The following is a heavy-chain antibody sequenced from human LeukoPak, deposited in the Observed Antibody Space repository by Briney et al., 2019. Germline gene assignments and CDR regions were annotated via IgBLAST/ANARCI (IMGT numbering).Heavy chain of an antibody. CDR2: IKEDGSEK. CDR3: VRVHIVVVPAAISYYFGY. J-gene: IGHJ4*02. Sequence: GGSLRLSCAASGFTFSNYWVSWVRQAPGKGLEWVANIKEDGSEKYYADSVQGRLTISRDNARNSVLLQMNSVRAEDTAVYYCVRVHIVVVPAAISYYFGYWGQGTLVTVSS. D-gene: IGHD2-2*01. CDR1: GFTFSNYW. V-gene: IGHV3-7*04.